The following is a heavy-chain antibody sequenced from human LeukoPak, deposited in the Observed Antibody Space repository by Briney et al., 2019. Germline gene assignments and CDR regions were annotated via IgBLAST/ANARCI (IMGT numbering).Heavy chain of an antibody. V-gene: IGHV3-23*01. CDR1: GFIFNNYG. CDR3: AKGEGRDYYDSSPRSPFDY. D-gene: IGHD3-22*01. J-gene: IGHJ4*02. CDR2: ISNDGGGT. Sequence: GGSLRLSCAASGFIFNNYGLIWVRQAPGKGLEWVSAISNDGGGTNYADFVKGRFTISRDNSKNTLYLQMNSLRAEDTAVYYCAKGEGRDYYDSSPRSPFDYWGQGTLVTVSS.